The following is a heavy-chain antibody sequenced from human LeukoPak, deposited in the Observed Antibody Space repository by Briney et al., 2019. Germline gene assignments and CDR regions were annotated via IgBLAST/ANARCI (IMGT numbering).Heavy chain of an antibody. V-gene: IGHV3-30*02. CDR2: IRYDGSNK. D-gene: IGHD4-23*01. J-gene: IGHJ4*02. Sequence: PGGSLRLSXAASGFTFSSYGMHWVRRAPGKGLEWVAFIRYDGSNKYYADSVKGRFTISRDNSKNTLYLQMNSLRAEDTAVYYCAKDPTTVVITYFDYWGQGTLVTVSS. CDR1: GFTFSSYG. CDR3: AKDPTTVVITYFDY.